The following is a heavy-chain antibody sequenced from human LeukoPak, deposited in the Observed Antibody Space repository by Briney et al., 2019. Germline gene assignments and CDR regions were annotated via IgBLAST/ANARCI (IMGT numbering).Heavy chain of an antibody. Sequence: GGSLRLSCAASGFTFSSYAMSWVRQAPGKGLEWVSAISDSGSITYYADSVKGRFTISRDNSKNTLYLQMNSLRAVDTAVYYCARSRGYSNEGMEIDYWGQGTLVTVSS. CDR1: GFTFSSYA. V-gene: IGHV3-23*01. D-gene: IGHD5-18*01. CDR2: ISDSGSIT. J-gene: IGHJ4*02. CDR3: ARSRGYSNEGMEIDY.